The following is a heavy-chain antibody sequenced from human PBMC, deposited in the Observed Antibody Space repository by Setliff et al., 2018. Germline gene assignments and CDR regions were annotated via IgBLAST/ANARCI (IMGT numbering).Heavy chain of an antibody. J-gene: IGHJ5*02. Sequence: PSETLSLTCAVSGGSISSSIWWSWVRQAPGKGLEWIGEIYHTGSTNYNPSLKSRVNISVDTSKNQFSLKLSSVTAADTAVYYCARTNYYDSSTYFNWFDPWGQGTLVTV. CDR2: IYHTGST. CDR1: GGSISSSIW. CDR3: ARTNYYDSSTYFNWFDP. D-gene: IGHD3-22*01. V-gene: IGHV4-4*02.